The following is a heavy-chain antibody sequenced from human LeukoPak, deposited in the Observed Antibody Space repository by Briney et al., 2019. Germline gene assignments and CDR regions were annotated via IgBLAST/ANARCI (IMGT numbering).Heavy chain of an antibody. D-gene: IGHD3-10*01. J-gene: IGHJ3*02. CDR3: ARDSVRGRPLVAFDI. Sequence: PRGSLRLSCAASGFSFSNYWMNWVRQAPGKGLEWVANIKYDASEQYYVDSVKGRFTISRDNAKNSLYLQMNILRAEDTAVYYCARDSVRGRPLVAFDIWGQGTMVTVSS. CDR1: GFSFSNYW. CDR2: IKYDASEQ. V-gene: IGHV3-7*01.